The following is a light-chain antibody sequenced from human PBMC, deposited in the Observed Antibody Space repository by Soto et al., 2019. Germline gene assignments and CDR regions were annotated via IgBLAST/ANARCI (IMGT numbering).Light chain of an antibody. CDR1: QSVVYSLYSYNNNNY. V-gene: IGKV4-1*01. Sequence: DIVITQALDSLAISLYESATMNCRPSQSVVYSLYSYNNNNYLAWYQQKPGQPPNLLIYSASTRQSGVPARFSGSGSGTDFTLTISSLQPEDVAAYYCQQYGTSPLTFGQGTRLEIK. CDR3: QQYGTSPLT. CDR2: SAS. J-gene: IGKJ5*01.